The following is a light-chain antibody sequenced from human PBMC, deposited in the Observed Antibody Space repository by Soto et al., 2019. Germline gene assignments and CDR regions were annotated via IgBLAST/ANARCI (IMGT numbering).Light chain of an antibody. V-gene: IGLV1-40*01. Sequence: QAVVTQPPSVSGAPGERVTMSCTGTSSNIGAGYDVHWYQQLPGTAPKLLIYGNTNRPSGVPDRFSGSKSGTSASLAITGLQAEDEADYYCQSYDTGLSGRVVFGGGTKLTVL. CDR2: GNT. J-gene: IGLJ2*01. CDR3: QSYDTGLSGRVV. CDR1: SSNIGAGYD.